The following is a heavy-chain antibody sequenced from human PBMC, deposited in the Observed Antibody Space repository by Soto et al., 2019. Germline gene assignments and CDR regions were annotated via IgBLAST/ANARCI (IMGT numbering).Heavy chain of an antibody. CDR3: ARFADYGRY. CDR2: IKEDGSEK. Sequence: EVQLVESGGGLVQPGGSLRLSCAASGFTFSNFWMAWVRQAPGKGLEWVATIKEDGSEKHYVDSAKGRFSISRDNAKNSLDLQMNSLTAEDTAVYYCARFADYGRYWGQGTLVTVSS. D-gene: IGHD4-17*01. V-gene: IGHV3-7*05. CDR1: GFTFSNFW. J-gene: IGHJ4*02.